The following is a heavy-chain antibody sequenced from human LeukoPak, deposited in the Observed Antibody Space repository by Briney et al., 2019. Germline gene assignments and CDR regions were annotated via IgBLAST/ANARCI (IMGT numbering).Heavy chain of an antibody. CDR2: IIPIFGTA. J-gene: IGHJ6*03. CDR3: ARGSYYDSSGYYYRYYYYYYMDV. D-gene: IGHD3-22*01. V-gene: IGHV1-69*05. CDR1: GGTFSSYA. Sequence: ASVKVSCKASGGTFSSYAISWVRQAPGQGLEWMGGIIPIFGTANYAQKFQGRVTISTDESTSTAYMELSSLRSEDTAVYYCARGSYYDSSGYYYRYYYYYYMDVWGKGTTVTVSS.